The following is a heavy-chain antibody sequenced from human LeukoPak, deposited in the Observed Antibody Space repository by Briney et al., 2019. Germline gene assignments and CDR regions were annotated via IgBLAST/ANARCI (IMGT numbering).Heavy chain of an antibody. CDR3: VSQSYSGSDNYYLHY. D-gene: IGHD1-26*01. V-gene: IGHV3-23*01. CDR2: ISGSGERT. Sequence: GGSLRLSCVTSGFMFSNYAMSWVRQAPGKGLEWVSIISGSGERTYYADSVKGRFAVSRDNSKNTLYLQMMSLRAEDTAVYYCVSQSYSGSDNYYLHYWGQGTLVAVSS. CDR1: GFMFSNYA. J-gene: IGHJ4*02.